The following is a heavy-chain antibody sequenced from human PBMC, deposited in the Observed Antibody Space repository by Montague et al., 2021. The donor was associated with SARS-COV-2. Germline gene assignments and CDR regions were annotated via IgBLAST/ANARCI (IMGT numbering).Heavy chain of an antibody. CDR2: IYYTGNT. V-gene: IGHV4-59*01. CDR1: GGSISNYY. J-gene: IGHJ4*02. Sequence: SETLSLTCTVSGGSISNYYWNWIRQPPGKGLQWIGYIYYTGNTNYDPSLKSRVTMSIDTSKKQFSLKLSSVTTADTAMYYCARALYGSGSSRFDYWGQGTLVTVSS. CDR3: ARALYGSGSSRFDY. D-gene: IGHD3-10*01.